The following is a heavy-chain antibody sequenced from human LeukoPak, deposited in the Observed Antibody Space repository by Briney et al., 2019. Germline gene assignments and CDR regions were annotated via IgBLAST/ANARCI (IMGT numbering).Heavy chain of an antibody. D-gene: IGHD4-11*01. CDR1: GFAFSSYV. Sequence: GGSLRLSRAASGFAFSSYVMTWVRQAPGKGLEWVSSISNTGGSTYYADSVKGRFTISRDNSKNTLYMQMNSLRAEDTAVYYCAKDYGYYSSYYYGMDVWGQGTTVTVSS. J-gene: IGHJ6*02. V-gene: IGHV3-23*01. CDR3: AKDYGYYSSYYYGMDV. CDR2: ISNTGGST.